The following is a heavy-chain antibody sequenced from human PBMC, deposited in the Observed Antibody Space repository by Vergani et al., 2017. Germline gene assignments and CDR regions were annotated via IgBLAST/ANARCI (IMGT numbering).Heavy chain of an antibody. J-gene: IGHJ4*02. V-gene: IGHV3-23*01. Sequence: EVQLLESGGGLVQPGGSLRLSCAASGFTFSTYAMTWVRQAPGKGLEWVSTISSDGGSTYYADSMKVRFTISRDNSKNTLSLQMNSLTAEDTAIYYCEGPQGTSAYYYGGFDYWGQGILVTVSS. D-gene: IGHD3-22*01. CDR3: EGPQGTSAYYYGGFDY. CDR1: GFTFSTYA. CDR2: ISSDGGST.